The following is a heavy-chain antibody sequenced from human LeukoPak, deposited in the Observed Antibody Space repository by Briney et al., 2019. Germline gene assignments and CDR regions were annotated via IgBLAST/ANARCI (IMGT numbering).Heavy chain of an antibody. CDR1: GFTFSSSA. J-gene: IGHJ4*02. V-gene: IGHV3-23*01. CDR3: TKGGSYAPLDY. Sequence: PGGSLRLSCAASGFTFSSSAMTWVRQAPGKGLGWVSAINSGGDDTVHADSVKGRLTISRDNSKNTLYLQMNSLRAEDTAKYYCTKGGSYAPLDYWGQGTLVTVSS. D-gene: IGHD1-26*01. CDR2: INSGGDDT.